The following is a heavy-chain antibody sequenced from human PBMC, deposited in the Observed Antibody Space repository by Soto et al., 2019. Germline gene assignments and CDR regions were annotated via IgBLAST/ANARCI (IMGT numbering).Heavy chain of an antibody. V-gene: IGHV3-33*01. D-gene: IGHD3-16*01. J-gene: IGHJ3*01. Sequence: QVHLVESGGGVVQPGRSLRLSCVVSGFTFDNFGMNWVRQAPGKGLEWVASIWYDGRKSYYGESVEGRFSIARDNSKDTLYFQMNSLRAEDTAVYYCARTNDAFGGAFDFWGRGTPVTVSP. CDR1: GFTFDNFG. CDR2: IWYDGRKS. CDR3: ARTNDAFGGAFDF.